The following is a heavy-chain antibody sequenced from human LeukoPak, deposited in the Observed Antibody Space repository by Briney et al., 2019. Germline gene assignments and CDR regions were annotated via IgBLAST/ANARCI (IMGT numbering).Heavy chain of an antibody. CDR3: ASMRQLVLDY. Sequence: PSETLSLTCTVSGGSISSYYWSWIRQPPGKGLEWVGYIYYSGSTNYNPSLKSRVTISVDTSKNQFSLKLSSVTAADTAVYYCASMRQLVLDYWGQGTLVTVSS. J-gene: IGHJ4*02. V-gene: IGHV4-59*08. D-gene: IGHD6-13*01. CDR1: GGSISSYY. CDR2: IYYSGST.